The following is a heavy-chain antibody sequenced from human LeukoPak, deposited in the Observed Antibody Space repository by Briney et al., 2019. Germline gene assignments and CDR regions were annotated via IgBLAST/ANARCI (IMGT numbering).Heavy chain of an antibody. Sequence: GGSLRLSCAASGFTFSSYAMSWVRQAPGKVLEWVSAISGSGGSTYYADSVKGRFTISRDNSKNTLYLQMNSLRAEDMAVYYCAKVALAAAEDYYYGMDVWGQGTTVTVSS. CDR3: AKVALAAAEDYYYGMDV. CDR2: ISGSGGST. V-gene: IGHV3-23*01. J-gene: IGHJ6*02. CDR1: GFTFSSYA. D-gene: IGHD6-13*01.